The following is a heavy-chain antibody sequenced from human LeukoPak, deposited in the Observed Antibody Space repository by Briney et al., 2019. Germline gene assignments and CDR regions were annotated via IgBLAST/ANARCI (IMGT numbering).Heavy chain of an antibody. V-gene: IGHV1-69*01. D-gene: IGHD2-2*01. CDR2: IIPIFGTA. CDR3: ARAPAAMFIHYYYYYGMDV. CDR1: GGTFSSYA. Sequence: ASVKVSCKASGGTFSSYAISWVRQAPGQGLEWMGGIIPIFGTANYAQKFQGRVTITADESTSTAYMELSSLRSEDTAVYYCARAPAAMFIHYYYYYGMDVWGQGTTVTVSS. J-gene: IGHJ6*02.